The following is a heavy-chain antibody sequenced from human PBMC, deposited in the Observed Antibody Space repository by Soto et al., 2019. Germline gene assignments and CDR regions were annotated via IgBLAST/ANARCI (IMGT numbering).Heavy chain of an antibody. CDR1: GFTFSSYA. J-gene: IGHJ5*02. Sequence: GGSLRLSCAASGFTFSSYAMHWVRQAPGKGLEWVAVISYDGSNKYYADSVKGRFTISRDNSKNTLYLQTNSLRAEDTAVYYCARDGSAYCGGDCSLFFGWFDPWGQGTLVTVSS. V-gene: IGHV3-30-3*01. CDR3: ARDGSAYCGGDCSLFFGWFDP. D-gene: IGHD2-21*02. CDR2: ISYDGSNK.